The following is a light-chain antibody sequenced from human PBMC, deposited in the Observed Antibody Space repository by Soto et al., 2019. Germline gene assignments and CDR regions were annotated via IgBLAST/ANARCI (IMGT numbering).Light chain of an antibody. J-gene: IGKJ1*01. CDR3: QQYNTYSKT. CDR1: QSIGSW. V-gene: IGKV1-5*01. Sequence: DMQMTQDPSSLSVSVGDRVTIACRASQSIGSWLAWYQQKPGKAPKLLIYEASTLQSGVPSRFSGSGSGTEFTLTISSLRPDDFATYFCQQYNTYSKTFGQGTKVDIK. CDR2: EAS.